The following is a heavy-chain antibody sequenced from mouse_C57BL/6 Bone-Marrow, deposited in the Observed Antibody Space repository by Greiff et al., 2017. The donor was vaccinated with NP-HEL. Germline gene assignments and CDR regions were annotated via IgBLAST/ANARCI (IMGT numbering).Heavy chain of an antibody. V-gene: IGHV1-15*01. D-gene: IGHD1-1*01. CDR3: TRELRYFYV. Sequence: VQLVESGAELVRPGASVTLSCKASGYTFTDYEMHWVKQTPVHGLEWIGAIDPETGGTAYNQKFKGKAILTADKSSSTAYMELRSLTSEDSAVYYCTRELRYFYVWGTGTTVTVSS. J-gene: IGHJ1*03. CDR2: IDPETGGT. CDR1: GYTFTDYE.